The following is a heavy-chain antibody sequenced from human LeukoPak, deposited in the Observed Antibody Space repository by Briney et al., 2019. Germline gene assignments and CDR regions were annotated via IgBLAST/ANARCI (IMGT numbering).Heavy chain of an antibody. CDR3: ARDWDYYGSGSKLYGMDV. CDR1: GFTFSSYS. Sequence: GGSLRLSCAASGFTFSSYSMNWVRQAPGKGLEWVSSISSSSSYIYYADSVKSRFTISRDNAKNSLYLQMNSLRAEDTAVYYCARDWDYYGSGSKLYGMDVWGQGTTVTVSS. D-gene: IGHD3-10*01. V-gene: IGHV3-21*01. J-gene: IGHJ6*02. CDR2: ISSSSSYI.